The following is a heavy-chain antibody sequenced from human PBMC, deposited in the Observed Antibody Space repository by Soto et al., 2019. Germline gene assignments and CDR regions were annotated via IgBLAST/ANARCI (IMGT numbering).Heavy chain of an antibody. CDR1: GYTFTSYG. J-gene: IGHJ6*03. CDR2: ISAYNGNT. Sequence: ASVKVFCKASGYTFTSYGISWVRQAPGQGLEWMGWISAYNGNTNYAQKLQGRVTMTTDTSTSTAYMELRSLRSDDTAVYYCARDVSEYYYYYMDVWGKGTTVTVSS. V-gene: IGHV1-18*01. CDR3: ARDVSEYYYYYMDV. D-gene: IGHD2-8*01.